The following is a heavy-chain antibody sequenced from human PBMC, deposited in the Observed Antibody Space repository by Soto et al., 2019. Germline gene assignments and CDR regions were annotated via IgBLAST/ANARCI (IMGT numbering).Heavy chain of an antibody. V-gene: IGHV1-69*01. D-gene: IGHD2-2*01. CDR3: ARVGCTSCYWVNWFDP. CDR2: IIPIFGTA. J-gene: IGHJ5*02. CDR1: GGTFSSYA. Sequence: VSCKASGGTFSSYAISWVRQAPGQGLEWMGGIIPIFGTANYAQKFQGRVTITADESTSTAYMELSSLRSEDTAVYYCARVGCTSCYWVNWFDPWGQGTLVTVSS.